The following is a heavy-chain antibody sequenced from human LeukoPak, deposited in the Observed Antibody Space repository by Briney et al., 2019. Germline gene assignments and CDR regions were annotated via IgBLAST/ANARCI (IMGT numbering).Heavy chain of an antibody. V-gene: IGHV1-18*01. D-gene: IGHD3-10*01. CDR3: ARDRRYYGSGSLWYFDL. J-gene: IGHJ2*01. CDR2: ISAYNGNT. CDR1: GGTFSSYA. Sequence: ASVKVSCKASGGTFSSYAISWVRQAPGQGLEWMGWISAYNGNTNYAQKLQGRVTMTTDTSTSTAYMELRSLRSDDTAVYYCARDRRYYGSGSLWYFDLWGRGTLVTVSS.